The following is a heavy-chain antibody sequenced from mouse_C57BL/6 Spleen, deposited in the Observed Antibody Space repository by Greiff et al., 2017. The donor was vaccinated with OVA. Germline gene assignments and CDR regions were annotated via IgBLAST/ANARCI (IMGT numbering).Heavy chain of an antibody. CDR2: IRNKANNHAT. D-gene: IGHD2-2*01. CDR3: TRRGLRAFDY. CDR1: GFTFSDAW. Sequence: EVQLQESGGGLVQPGGSMKLSCAASGFTFSDAWMDWVRQSPEKGLEWVAEIRNKANNHATYYAESVKGRFTISRDDSKSSVYLQMNSLRAEDTGIYYCTRRGLRAFDYWGQGTTLTVSS. J-gene: IGHJ2*01. V-gene: IGHV6-6*01.